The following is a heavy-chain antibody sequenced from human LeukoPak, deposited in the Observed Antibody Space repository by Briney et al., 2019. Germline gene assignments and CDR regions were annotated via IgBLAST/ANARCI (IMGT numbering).Heavy chain of an antibody. D-gene: IGHD3-22*01. V-gene: IGHV3-48*04. Sequence: GGSLRLSCAASGFTFSSYSMNWVRQAPGKGLEWLSYITSSSSSIFYADSVKGRFTISRDNAKDSLYLQMNSLRVEDTAVYYCARGVGYYYDSSGYYHPAHFDYWGQGTLVTVSS. CDR3: ARGVGYYYDSSGYYHPAHFDY. CDR1: GFTFSSYS. CDR2: ITSSSSSI. J-gene: IGHJ4*02.